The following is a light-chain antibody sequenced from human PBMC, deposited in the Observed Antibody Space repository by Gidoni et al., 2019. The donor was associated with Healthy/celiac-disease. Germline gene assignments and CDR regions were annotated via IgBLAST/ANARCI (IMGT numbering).Light chain of an antibody. CDR3: QQSGT. Sequence: QKPGKAPKLLIYKASSLESGVPSRFSGSGSGTEFTLTISSLQPDDFATYYCQQSGTFGQXTKVEIK. CDR2: KAS. J-gene: IGKJ1*01. V-gene: IGKV1-5*03.